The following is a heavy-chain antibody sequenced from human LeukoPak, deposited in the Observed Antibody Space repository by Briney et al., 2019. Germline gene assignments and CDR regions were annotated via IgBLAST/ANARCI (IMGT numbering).Heavy chain of an antibody. Sequence: SETLSLTCTVSGGSISSYYWSWIRQPPGKGLEWIGYIYYSGSTNYNPSLKSRVTISVDTSKNQFSLKLSSVTAADTAVYYCARSLYYYDSSGNTYYYYYYYMDVWGKGTTVTVSS. D-gene: IGHD3-22*01. J-gene: IGHJ6*03. CDR2: IYYSGST. V-gene: IGHV4-59*01. CDR1: GGSISSYY. CDR3: ARSLYYYDSSGNTYYYYYYYMDV.